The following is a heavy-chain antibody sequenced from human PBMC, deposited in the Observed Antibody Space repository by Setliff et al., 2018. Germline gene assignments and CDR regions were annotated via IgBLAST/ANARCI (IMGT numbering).Heavy chain of an antibody. Sequence: PSETLSLTCAASGGTFTYYYWTWIRQSPAKGLEWIGEITHTGTTGSTKYNPSLKSRVTISVDTSKNQFSLKLSSVTAADTAVYYCATLRYFDWFLFDYWGQGTLVTVSS. CDR3: ATLRYFDWFLFDY. J-gene: IGHJ4*02. V-gene: IGHV4-34*08. CDR1: GGTFTYYY. D-gene: IGHD3-9*01. CDR2: ITHTGTTGST.